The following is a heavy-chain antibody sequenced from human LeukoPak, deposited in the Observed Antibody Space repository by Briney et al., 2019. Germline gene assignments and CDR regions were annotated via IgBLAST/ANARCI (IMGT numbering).Heavy chain of an antibody. J-gene: IGHJ4*02. D-gene: IGHD5-12*01. Sequence: GGSLRLSCAASGFTFSSYAMSWVRQAPGKGLEWVSAISGSGGSTYYADSVKGRFTISRDNSKNTLYLQMNSLRAKDTAVYYCAKASFGYSGYDPLDFDYWGQGTLVTVSS. CDR2: ISGSGGST. CDR3: AKASFGYSGYDPLDFDY. V-gene: IGHV3-23*01. CDR1: GFTFSSYA.